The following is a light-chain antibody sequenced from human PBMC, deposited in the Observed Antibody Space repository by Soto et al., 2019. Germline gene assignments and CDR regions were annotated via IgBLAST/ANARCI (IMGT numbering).Light chain of an antibody. V-gene: IGKV3-20*01. Sequence: EIVMTQSPATLSVVPGERATLSCRASQSLTSSYLAWYQQKPGQAPRLLIYGASSRATGIPDRFTGSGSGTDFTLTISRLEPEDFAVYYCQQYDGSPRTFGQGTKVDIK. J-gene: IGKJ1*01. CDR1: QSLTSSY. CDR3: QQYDGSPRT. CDR2: GAS.